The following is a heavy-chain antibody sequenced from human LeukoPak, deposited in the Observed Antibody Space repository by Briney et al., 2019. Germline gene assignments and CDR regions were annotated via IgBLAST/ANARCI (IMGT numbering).Heavy chain of an antibody. CDR3: ARTPYDYVWGSYRYSWFDY. CDR1: GGSFSGYY. CDR2: INHSGST. J-gene: IGHJ4*02. V-gene: IGHV4-34*01. D-gene: IGHD3-16*02. Sequence: SETLSLTCAVYGGSFSGYYWSGIRQPPGKGLEWIGEINHSGSTNYNPSLKSRVTISVDTSKNQFSLKLSSVTAADTAVYYCARTPYDYVWGSYRYSWFDYWGQGTLVTVSS.